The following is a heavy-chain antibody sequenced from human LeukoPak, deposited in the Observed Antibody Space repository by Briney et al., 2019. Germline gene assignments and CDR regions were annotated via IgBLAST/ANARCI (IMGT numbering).Heavy chain of an antibody. V-gene: IGHV3-21*01. CDR3: ARAIAVAGIDY. Sequence: GGSLRLSCAASGFTFSSYSMNWVRQAPGKGLEWVSSISSSSSYIYYADSVKGRFTISRDNSKNTLSLQMNSLRAEDTAVYYCARAIAVAGIDYWGQGTLVTVSS. J-gene: IGHJ4*02. CDR1: GFTFSSYS. D-gene: IGHD6-19*01. CDR2: ISSSSSYI.